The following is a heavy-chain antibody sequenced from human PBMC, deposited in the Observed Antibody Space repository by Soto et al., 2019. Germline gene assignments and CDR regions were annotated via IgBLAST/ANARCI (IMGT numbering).Heavy chain of an antibody. CDR1: GGSISSGGYY. J-gene: IGHJ4*02. CDR2: IYYSGST. D-gene: IGHD3-10*01. V-gene: IGHV4-31*03. CDR3: ARGGGGGTLLDY. Sequence: QVQLQESGPGLVKPSQTLSLTCTVSGGSISSGGYYWSWIRQHPGKGLEWIGYIYYSGSTYYNPALQIRVTISEDTSKNQFSLKGGSVAGAGTAGYLWARGGGGGTLLDYWGQGTLVTVSS.